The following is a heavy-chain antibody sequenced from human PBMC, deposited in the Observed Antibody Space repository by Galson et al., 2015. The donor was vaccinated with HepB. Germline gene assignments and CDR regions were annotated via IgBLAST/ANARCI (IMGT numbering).Heavy chain of an antibody. J-gene: IGHJ4*02. CDR3: TRVARYGYIDY. D-gene: IGHD3-10*01. V-gene: IGHV3-74*01. CDR1: GSTFETYW. CDR2: INSDGTST. Sequence: SLRLSCAASGSTFETYWMHWVRQVPGKGLVWVSRINSDGTSTTYADSVKGRFTISRDNAKNTLYLQMNSLRAEDTALYYCTRVARYGYIDYWGQGTLLTVSS.